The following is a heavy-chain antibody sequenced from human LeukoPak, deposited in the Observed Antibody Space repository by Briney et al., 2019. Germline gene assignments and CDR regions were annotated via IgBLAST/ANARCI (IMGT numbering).Heavy chain of an antibody. CDR2: ITYDGNNK. J-gene: IGHJ4*02. CDR3: ARGLLETTTSYFDY. D-gene: IGHD2/OR15-2a*01. V-gene: IGHV3-30-3*01. CDR1: GFTFSRYA. Sequence: AGGSLRLSCAASGFTFSRYAMHWVRQAPGKGLEWVAVITYDGNNKYYADSVKGRFTISRDNSENSLYLQVNSLRTEDTAVYYCARGLLETTTSYFDYWGQGTLVTVSS.